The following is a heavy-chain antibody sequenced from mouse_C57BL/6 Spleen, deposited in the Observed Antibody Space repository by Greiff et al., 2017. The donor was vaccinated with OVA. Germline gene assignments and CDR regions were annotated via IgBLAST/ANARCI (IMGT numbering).Heavy chain of an antibody. Sequence: VQLKESGGGLVKPGGSLKLSCAASGFTFSDYGMHWVRQAPEKGLEWVAYISSGSSTIYYADTVKGRFTISRDNAKNTLFLQMTSLRSEDTAMYYCAREYYGSSSRYFDVWGTGTTVTVSS. CDR1: GFTFSDYG. D-gene: IGHD1-1*01. J-gene: IGHJ1*03. CDR3: AREYYGSSSRYFDV. V-gene: IGHV5-17*01. CDR2: ISSGSSTI.